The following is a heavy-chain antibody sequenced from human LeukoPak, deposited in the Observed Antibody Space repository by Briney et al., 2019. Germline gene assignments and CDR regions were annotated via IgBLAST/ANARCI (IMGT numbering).Heavy chain of an antibody. CDR3: ARERSLRYFDWDYFDY. Sequence: GGSLRLSCAASGFTFSSYWMHWVRQAPGKGLVWVSRINSDGSSTSYADSVKGRFTSSRDNAKNTLYLQMNSLRAEDTAVYYCARERSLRYFDWDYFDYWGQGTLVTVSS. CDR2: INSDGSST. J-gene: IGHJ4*02. V-gene: IGHV3-74*01. D-gene: IGHD3-9*01. CDR1: GFTFSSYW.